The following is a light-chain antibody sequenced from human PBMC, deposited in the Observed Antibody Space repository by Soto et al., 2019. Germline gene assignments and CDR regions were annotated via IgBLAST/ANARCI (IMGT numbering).Light chain of an antibody. CDR3: QQYYSYTRT. CDR2: AAS. J-gene: IGKJ1*01. CDR1: QGISSY. Sequence: AIRMTQSPSSLSASTGDRVTITCRASQGISSYLAWYQQKPGKAPKLLIYAASTLQSGVPSRFSGSGSGTDFTLTISCLQSEDFATYYCQQYYSYTRTFGQGTKVDSK. V-gene: IGKV1-8*01.